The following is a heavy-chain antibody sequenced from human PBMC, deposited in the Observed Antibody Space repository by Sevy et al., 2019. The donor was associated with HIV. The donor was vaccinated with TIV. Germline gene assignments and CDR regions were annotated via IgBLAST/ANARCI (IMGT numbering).Heavy chain of an antibody. CDR1: GFSFSDHR. V-gene: IGHV3-30*03. D-gene: IGHD3-16*01. CDR3: ARDRGEILSSAFDY. CDR2: ISYDGRNTK. J-gene: IGHJ4*02. Sequence: GGSLRLSCVGSGFSFSDHRMHWVRQAPGKGLEWMAVISYDGRNTKYKADSVKGRFTISRDNSKNTQYLQMNSLRAEDTAIYYCARDRGEILSSAFDYWGQGTLVTVSS.